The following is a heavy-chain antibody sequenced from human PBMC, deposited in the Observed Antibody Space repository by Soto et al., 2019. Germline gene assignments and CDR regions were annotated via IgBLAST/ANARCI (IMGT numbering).Heavy chain of an antibody. CDR1: GGSINSYY. J-gene: IGHJ4*02. CDR3: ARRDDYGDFFDY. D-gene: IGHD4-17*01. V-gene: IGHV4-59*08. Sequence: SETLSLTCTVSGGSINSYYWSWIRQPPGKGLEWIGYIYYSGSTNYNPSLKSRVTISVDTSKNQFSLKLSSVTAADTAVYYCARRDDYGDFFDYWGQGNLVTVSS. CDR2: IYYSGST.